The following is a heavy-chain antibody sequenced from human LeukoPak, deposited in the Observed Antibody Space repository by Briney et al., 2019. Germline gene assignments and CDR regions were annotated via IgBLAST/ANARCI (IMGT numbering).Heavy chain of an antibody. J-gene: IGHJ4*02. CDR3: TPQGLL. CDR2: IKIKADGAAT. CDR1: GFTYSNAW. D-gene: IGHD3-3*01. V-gene: IGHV3-15*01. Sequence: GGSLRLSCAVSGFTYSNAWMSWVRQAPGKGLEWVGRIKIKADGAATDYGAAVRGRFIISRDDSKNMTFLQMNSLKTEDTGVYYCTPQGLLWGQGTLVTVSS.